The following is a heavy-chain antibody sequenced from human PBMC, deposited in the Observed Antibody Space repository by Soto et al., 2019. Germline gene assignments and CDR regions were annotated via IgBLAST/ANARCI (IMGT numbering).Heavy chain of an antibody. V-gene: IGHV4-59*08. Sequence: PFLPLSLARSVWGGSRSSYSWNWNRQPPGKGLEWIGYIHYSGSTNYNPSLKSRVTISVDTSKTQFSLKLSSVSAADTAVYYCVRHPAAAGTNWPNYYFDYWGQGTLVTVSS. CDR2: IHYSGST. J-gene: IGHJ4*02. D-gene: IGHD6-13*01. CDR3: VRHPAAAGTNWPNYYFDY. CDR1: GGSRSSYS.